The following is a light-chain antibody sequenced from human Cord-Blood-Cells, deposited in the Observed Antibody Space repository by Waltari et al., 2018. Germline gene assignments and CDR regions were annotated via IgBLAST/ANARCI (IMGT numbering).Light chain of an antibody. V-gene: IGLV2-23*01. CDR2: EGS. Sequence: QSALTPPAPVSGSPGQSTTISCTGTSSDGGSYNLVSWYQQHPGKAPKLMIYEGSKRPSGVSNRFSGSKSGNTASLTISGLQAEDEADYYCCSYAGSSTWVFGGGTKLTVL. CDR1: SSDGGSYNL. CDR3: CSYAGSSTWV. J-gene: IGLJ3*02.